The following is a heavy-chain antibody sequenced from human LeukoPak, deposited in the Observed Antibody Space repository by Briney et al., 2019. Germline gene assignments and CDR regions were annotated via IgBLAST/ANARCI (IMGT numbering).Heavy chain of an antibody. D-gene: IGHD2-21*02. CDR3: ARGGDPDY. V-gene: IGHV3-23*01. CDR1: GFTFINYA. CDR2: MSGSGGTT. J-gene: IGHJ4*02. Sequence: GGSLRLSCAASGFTFINYAMNWVRQAPGKGLEWVSAMSGSGGTTYYADSVKGRFTISRDNSKNTLYLQMNSLRAEDTAVYYCARGGDPDYWGQGTLVTVSS.